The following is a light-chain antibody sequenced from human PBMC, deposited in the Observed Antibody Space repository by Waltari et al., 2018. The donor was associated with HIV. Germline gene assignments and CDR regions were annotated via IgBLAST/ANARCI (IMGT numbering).Light chain of an antibody. J-gene: IGLJ3*02. CDR1: STNIGAPYY. Sequence: QSVLTQPPSLAGAPGQRVTIPCTGRSTNIGAPYYVHRSPHLPGTAPKLLFYGKNNRSSGVPDRFSGSKSGTSASLAITGLHAVDEADYYGQSYDSSLSGSGVFGGGTKLTVL. CDR3: QSYDSSLSGSGV. V-gene: IGLV1-40*01. CDR2: GKN.